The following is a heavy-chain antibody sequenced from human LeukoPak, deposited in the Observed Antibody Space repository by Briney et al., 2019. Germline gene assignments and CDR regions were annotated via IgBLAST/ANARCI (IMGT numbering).Heavy chain of an antibody. CDR1: GFTFSSYW. J-gene: IGHJ4*02. V-gene: IGHV3-74*01. Sequence: GGSLRLSCAASGFTFSSYWMHWVRQAPGKGLVWVSRINSDGSSTSYADSVKGRFTISRDNAKNTLYLQMNSLRTEDTAVYYCARTRYCSGGSCFDYWGQGTLVTVSS. CDR3: ARTRYCSGGSCFDY. D-gene: IGHD2-15*01. CDR2: INSDGSST.